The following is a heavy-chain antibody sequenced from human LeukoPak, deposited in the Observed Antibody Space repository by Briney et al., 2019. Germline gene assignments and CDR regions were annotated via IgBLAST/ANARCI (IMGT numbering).Heavy chain of an antibody. CDR1: GFTVSSNS. CDR3: ARRAGAYSHPYDY. CDR2: IYSDNT. Sequence: HPGGSLRLSCTVSGFTVSSNSMSWVRQAPGKGLEWVSFIYSDNTHYSDSVKGRFTISRDNSKNTLYLQMNSLRAVDTAVYYCARRAGAYSHPYDYWGQGTLVTVSS. D-gene: IGHD4/OR15-4a*01. V-gene: IGHV3-53*01. J-gene: IGHJ4*02.